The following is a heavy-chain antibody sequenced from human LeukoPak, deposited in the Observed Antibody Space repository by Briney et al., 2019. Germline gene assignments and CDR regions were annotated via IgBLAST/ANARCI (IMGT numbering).Heavy chain of an antibody. Sequence: GGSLRLSCAASGFIFSCYAMSWVHRAPGKGLELGSANPGSGDSTYYADSVKDRFTISRNNSKNTLYLLMNSLRAEGTAVYYCAKDARYYDFWSGHLDYYYYMDVWGKGTTVTVSS. D-gene: IGHD3-3*01. CDR3: AKDARYYDFWSGHLDYYYYMDV. CDR2: NPGSGDST. V-gene: IGHV3-23*01. CDR1: GFIFSCYA. J-gene: IGHJ6*03.